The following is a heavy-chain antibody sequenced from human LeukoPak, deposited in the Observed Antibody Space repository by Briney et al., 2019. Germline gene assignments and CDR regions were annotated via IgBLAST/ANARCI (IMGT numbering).Heavy chain of an antibody. V-gene: IGHV5-51*01. J-gene: IGHJ4*02. CDR1: GYSFTSYW. Sequence: GESLKISCKGSGYSFTSYWIGWVRQTPGKGLEWMGIIYPGDSDTRYSPSFQGQVTISADKSISTAYLQWSSLKASDTAMYYCARHKGEAVQLWDYFDYWGQGTLVTVSS. CDR2: IYPGDSDT. D-gene: IGHD5-18*01. CDR3: ARHKGEAVQLWDYFDY.